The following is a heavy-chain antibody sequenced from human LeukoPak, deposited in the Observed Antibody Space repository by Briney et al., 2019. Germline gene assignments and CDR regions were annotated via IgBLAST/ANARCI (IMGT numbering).Heavy chain of an antibody. J-gene: IGHJ3*02. CDR2: ISSSSSTI. CDR1: GFTFSSYS. V-gene: IGHV3-48*01. Sequence: GGSLRLSCAASGFTFSSYSMSWVRQAPGKGLEWVSYISSSSSTIYYADSVKGRFTISGDNAKNSLYLQMNSLRAEDTAVYYCATDSYDAFDIWGQGTMVTVSS. CDR3: ATDSYDAFDI. D-gene: IGHD2-15*01.